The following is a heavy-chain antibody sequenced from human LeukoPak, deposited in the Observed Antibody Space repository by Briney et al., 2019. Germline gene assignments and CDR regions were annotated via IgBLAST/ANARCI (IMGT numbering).Heavy chain of an antibody. CDR2: IYYSGST. J-gene: IGHJ3*02. Sequence: PSETLSLTCTVSGGSISSSSYYWGWIRQPPGKGLEWIGSIYYSGSTYYNPSLKSRVTISVDTSKNQFSLKLSSVTAADTAVYYCARGRYEWELPNAFDIWGQGTMVTVSS. CDR3: ARGRYEWELPNAFDI. D-gene: IGHD1-26*01. V-gene: IGHV4-39*01. CDR1: GGSISSSSYY.